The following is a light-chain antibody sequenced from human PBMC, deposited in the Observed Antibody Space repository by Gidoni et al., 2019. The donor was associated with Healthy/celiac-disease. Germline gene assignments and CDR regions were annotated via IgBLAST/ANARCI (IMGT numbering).Light chain of an antibody. J-gene: IGKJ2*03. Sequence: DIQMTQSPSSLSASVGDRVTITCRASQSISNYLNWYQQKPGKAPKLLIYATSSLQSGVPSRFSGSGSGTDFTLTISSLQPEDFATYYCQQSYSTWSFGQGTKLEIK. CDR1: QSISNY. CDR2: ATS. CDR3: QQSYSTWS. V-gene: IGKV1-39*01.